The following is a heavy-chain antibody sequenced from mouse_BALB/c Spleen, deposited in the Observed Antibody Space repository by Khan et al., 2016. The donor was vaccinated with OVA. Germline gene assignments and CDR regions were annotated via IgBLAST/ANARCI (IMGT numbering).Heavy chain of an antibody. D-gene: IGHD2-3*01. V-gene: IGHV2-6*02. CDR3: ARWFDGYSSLYAMDY. Sequence: QVQLKESGPGLVAPPQSLSITCTVSGFSLTSYGVHWVRQPPGKGLEWLVVIWSDGSTNYNSVLKSRLSISKDNSKSQVFLKMHSLQTDDTAIYYCARWFDGYSSLYAMDYWGQGTSVTVSS. J-gene: IGHJ4*01. CDR2: IWSDGST. CDR1: GFSLTSYG.